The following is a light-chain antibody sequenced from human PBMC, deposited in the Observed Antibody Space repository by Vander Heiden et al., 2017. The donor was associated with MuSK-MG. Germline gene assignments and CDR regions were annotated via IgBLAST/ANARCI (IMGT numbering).Light chain of an antibody. V-gene: IGKV1-6*01. CDR1: QDIRND. Sequence: AIQMTQSPSSLSASVGDRVTLTCRASQDIRNDLGWYQQRPGRAPKLLIYAASTLQSGVPSRFSGSGSGTDFTLTISSLQPDDFATYYCQQEHLSPSTFGRGTKVEIK. CDR2: AAS. CDR3: QQEHLSPST. J-gene: IGKJ4*01.